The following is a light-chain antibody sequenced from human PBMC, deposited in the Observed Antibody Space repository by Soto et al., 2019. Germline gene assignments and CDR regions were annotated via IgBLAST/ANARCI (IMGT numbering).Light chain of an antibody. CDR2: DNN. CDR1: SSNIGSNY. Sequence: QSVLTQPPSVSAAPAQKVTISFSGSSSNIGSNYVSWYQQLPGTAPKLLIYDNNKRPSGIPDRFSGSKSGTSATLGITGLQTGDEADYYCGTWDSSLSAYVFGTGTKVTV. V-gene: IGLV1-51*01. CDR3: GTWDSSLSAYV. J-gene: IGLJ1*01.